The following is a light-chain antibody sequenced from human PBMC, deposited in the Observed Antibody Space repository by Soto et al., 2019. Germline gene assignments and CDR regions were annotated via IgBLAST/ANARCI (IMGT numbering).Light chain of an antibody. J-gene: IGKJ2*01. CDR1: QNILFSSNNKNY. Sequence: DIVMTQSPDFLAVSLGERATLKCKSSQNILFSSNNKNYLAWYQQKPGQPPKLIMYGASTRESGVPDRFSGSGSGTEFTLTISSLQTEDVAVYYCQQYYNTPYTFGQGTKLEF. CDR3: QQYYNTPYT. V-gene: IGKV4-1*01. CDR2: GAS.